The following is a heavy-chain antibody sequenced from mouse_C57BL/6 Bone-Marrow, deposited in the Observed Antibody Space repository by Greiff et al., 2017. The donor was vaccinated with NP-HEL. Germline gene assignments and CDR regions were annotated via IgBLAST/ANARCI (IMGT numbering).Heavy chain of an antibody. CDR1: GYTFTDYY. D-gene: IGHD2-5*01. CDR2: IYPGSGNT. V-gene: IGHV1-76*01. CDR3: SNSYSNYPYYAMDY. J-gene: IGHJ4*01. Sequence: VQLQQSGAELVRPGASVKLSCKASGYTFTDYYINWVKQRPGQGLEWIARIYPGSGNTYYNEKFKGKATLTAEKSSSTAYMQLSSLTSEDSAVYFCSNSYSNYPYYAMDYWGQGTSVTVSS.